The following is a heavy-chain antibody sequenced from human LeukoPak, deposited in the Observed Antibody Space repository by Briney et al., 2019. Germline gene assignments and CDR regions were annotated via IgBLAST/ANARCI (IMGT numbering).Heavy chain of an antibody. D-gene: IGHD3-3*01. CDR3: ARTDPTYYDYWSGYYTNYLDD. V-gene: IGHV1-46*01. CDR1: GYTFTSYY. CDR2: INPSGGST. Sequence: GASVKVSCKASGYTFTSYYMHWVRQAPGQGLEWMGIINPSGGSTSYAQKFQGRVTMTRDTSTSTVYMELSSLRSEDTAVDYCARTDPTYYDYWSGYYTNYLDDWGQGTLVTVSS. J-gene: IGHJ4*02.